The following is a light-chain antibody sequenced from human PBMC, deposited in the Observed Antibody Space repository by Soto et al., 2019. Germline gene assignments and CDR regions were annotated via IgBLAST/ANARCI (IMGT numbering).Light chain of an antibody. Sequence: VMTQSPATLSVSAGDRATLSCRASQSVSSNLAWYQQKTCQAPRLLIYDESNRATGIPDRLSGSGSGTDLNLTISRLEPEDFAVYYCQKRSNWPPTCGQGTKVDIK. V-gene: IGKV3-11*01. CDR2: DES. J-gene: IGKJ1*01. CDR1: QSVSSN. CDR3: QKRSNWPPT.